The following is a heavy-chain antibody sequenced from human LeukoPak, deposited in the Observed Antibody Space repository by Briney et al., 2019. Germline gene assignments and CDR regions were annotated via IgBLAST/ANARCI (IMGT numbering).Heavy chain of an antibody. CDR2: ISSSSSYI. CDR3: ARESARLAAAGTLDY. J-gene: IGHJ4*02. D-gene: IGHD6-13*01. CDR1: GFTFSSYS. Sequence: PGGSLRLSCAASGFTFSSYSMNWVRQAPGKGLEWVSSISSSSSYIYHADSVKGRFTISRDNAKNSLYLQMNSLRAEDTAVYYCARESARLAAAGTLDYWGQGTLVTVSS. V-gene: IGHV3-21*01.